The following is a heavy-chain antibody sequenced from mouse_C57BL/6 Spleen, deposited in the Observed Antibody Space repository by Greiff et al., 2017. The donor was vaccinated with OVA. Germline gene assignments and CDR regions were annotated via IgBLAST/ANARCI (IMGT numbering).Heavy chain of an antibody. Sequence: QVQLKQSGPGLVQPSQSLSITCTVSGFSLTSYGVHWVRQSPGKGLEWLGVIWSGGSSDYNAAFISRLSISKDNSKSQVFVKMNSLQADDTAIYYCARNYDYSNYVYAMDYWGQGTSVTVSS. CDR2: IWSGGSS. D-gene: IGHD2-5*01. J-gene: IGHJ4*01. CDR3: ARNYDYSNYVYAMDY. CDR1: GFSLTSYG. V-gene: IGHV2-2*01.